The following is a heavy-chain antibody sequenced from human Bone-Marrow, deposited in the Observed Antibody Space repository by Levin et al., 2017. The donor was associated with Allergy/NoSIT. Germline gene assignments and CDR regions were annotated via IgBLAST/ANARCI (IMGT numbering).Heavy chain of an antibody. D-gene: IGHD2-15*01. CDR2: ISDSGTT. CDR1: GGSVSSGDSY. Sequence: PSETLSLTCSVSGGSVSSGDSYWTWIRQPPGKGLEYIGYISDSGTTNYSPSLKSRVTISLDTSKNQFSLRLSSVTAADTAVYYCAREGAVGVPPGRFYYFYSYIDVWGNGTSVAVSS. CDR3: AREGAVGVPPGRFYYFYSYIDV. J-gene: IGHJ6*03. V-gene: IGHV4-61*08.